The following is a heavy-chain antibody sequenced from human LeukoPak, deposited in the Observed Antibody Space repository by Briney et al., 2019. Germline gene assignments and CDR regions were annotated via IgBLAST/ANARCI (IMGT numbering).Heavy chain of an antibody. Sequence: ASVKVSCKASGYTFTSCGISWVRQAPGQGLEWMGWISAYNGNTNYAQKLQGRDTMTTDTSTSTAYMELRSLRSDDTAVYYCARVEGYYDSSGYYYWGQGTLVTVSS. J-gene: IGHJ4*02. CDR3: ARVEGYYDSSGYYY. V-gene: IGHV1-18*01. D-gene: IGHD3-22*01. CDR1: GYTFTSCG. CDR2: ISAYNGNT.